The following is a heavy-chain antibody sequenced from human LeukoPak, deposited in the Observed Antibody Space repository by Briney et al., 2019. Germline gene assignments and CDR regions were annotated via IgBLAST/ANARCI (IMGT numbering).Heavy chain of an antibody. Sequence: PSETLSLTCAVYGGSFSGYFWSWIRQPSGKGLEWIGEINHSGSTNYSPSLKSRVTISVDTSKNQFSLKLSSVTAADTAVYYCARDYYDFWSGYFAFDYWGQGTLVTVSS. CDR1: GGSFSGYF. CDR3: ARDYYDFWSGYFAFDY. V-gene: IGHV4-34*01. CDR2: INHSGST. D-gene: IGHD3-3*01. J-gene: IGHJ4*02.